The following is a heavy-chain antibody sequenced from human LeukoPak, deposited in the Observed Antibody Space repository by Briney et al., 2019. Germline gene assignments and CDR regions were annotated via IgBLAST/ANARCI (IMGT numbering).Heavy chain of an antibody. CDR2: IQPGDADA. CDR1: EYGFSNYW. V-gene: IGHV5-51*01. J-gene: IGHJ6*02. D-gene: IGHD3-10*01. Sequence: GESLKISCKSSEYGFSNYWIAWVRQKPGEGLEWIGMIQPGDADASYSPSFQGRVTISADTSTGNGHLQGTSLRSADTALYYFSRLRGLTVFSRVDVWVQGSAVTVSS. CDR3: SRLRGLTVFSRVDV.